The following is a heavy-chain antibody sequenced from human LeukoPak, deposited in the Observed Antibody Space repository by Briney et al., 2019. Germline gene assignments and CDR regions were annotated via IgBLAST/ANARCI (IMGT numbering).Heavy chain of an antibody. J-gene: IGHJ6*02. CDR1: GGSISSYY. V-gene: IGHV4-4*07. D-gene: IGHD3-10*01. Sequence: PSETLSLTCTVSGGSISSYYWSWIRQPAGKGLEWIGRIYTSGSTNYNPSLKSRVTISVDTSKNQFSLKLSSVTAADTAVYYCARGWFGELLSYGMDVWGQGTTVTVSS. CDR2: IYTSGST. CDR3: ARGWFGELLSYGMDV.